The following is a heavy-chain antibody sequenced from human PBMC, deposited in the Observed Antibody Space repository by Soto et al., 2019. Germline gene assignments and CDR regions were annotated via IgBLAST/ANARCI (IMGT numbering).Heavy chain of an antibody. CDR3: ARKGHGWYVVY. D-gene: IGHD6-19*01. Sequence: QVQLVQSGAEVKKPGASVKVSCKASGYTFTSYGISWVRQAPGQGLEWMGWISAYNGNTNYAQKLQGRVTMTTDTSKSTAYRELRSLISDDAAVYYCARKGHGWYVVYWGQGTLVTVSS. CDR2: ISAYNGNT. J-gene: IGHJ4*02. V-gene: IGHV1-18*01. CDR1: GYTFTSYG.